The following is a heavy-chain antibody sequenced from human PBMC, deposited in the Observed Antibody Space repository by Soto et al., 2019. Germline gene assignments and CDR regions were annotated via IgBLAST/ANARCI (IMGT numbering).Heavy chain of an antibody. CDR3: ASEPRYNYDSSNHYP. CDR1: GGSISSNNW. D-gene: IGHD3-22*01. CDR2: IYHSGST. Sequence: QVQLQESGPGLVKPSGTMSLTCAVFGGSISSNNWWSWVRQSPGKGLEWIGEIYHSGSTNYNPSLKSRVTQSVDKAKNEFSLKLSSVTAADTAVYYCASEPRYNYDSSNHYPWGQGILVTVSS. V-gene: IGHV4-4*02. J-gene: IGHJ4*02.